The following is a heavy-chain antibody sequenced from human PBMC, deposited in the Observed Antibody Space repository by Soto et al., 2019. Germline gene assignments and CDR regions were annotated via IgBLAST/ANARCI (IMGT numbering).Heavy chain of an antibody. Sequence: QVQLVESGRGVVQPGMSLRLSCAASGFIFNEYGMHWVRQAPGKGLEWVAVIWNDGSNKYYADSVKGRFTISRDNSKNTVSLQMNNLRAEDTAVYYCARWGCSGTNCNLDQRSYDLWGEGPLVTVSS. CDR1: GFIFNEYG. V-gene: IGHV3-33*03. J-gene: IGHJ4*02. CDR3: ARWGCSGTNCNLDQRSYDL. D-gene: IGHD2-15*01. CDR2: IWNDGSNK.